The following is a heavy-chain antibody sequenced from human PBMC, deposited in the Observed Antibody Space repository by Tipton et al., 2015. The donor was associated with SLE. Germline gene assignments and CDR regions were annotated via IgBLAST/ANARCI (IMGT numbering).Heavy chain of an antibody. CDR1: GGSMKSSGYY. V-gene: IGHV4-39*07. CDR2: IYYSGST. CDR3: ARDPPSSYYYGMDV. D-gene: IGHD3-16*01. J-gene: IGHJ6*02. Sequence: TLSLTCTVSGGSMKSSGYYWGWIRQPPRMGLEWIGTIYYSGSTYYNPSLKSRVTISVGMSKNQFSLNLSSVTAADTAVYYCARDPPSSYYYGMDVWGQGTTVTVSS.